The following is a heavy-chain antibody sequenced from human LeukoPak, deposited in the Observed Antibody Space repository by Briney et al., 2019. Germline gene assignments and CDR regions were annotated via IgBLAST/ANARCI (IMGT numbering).Heavy chain of an antibody. CDR2: TYYRSKLYN. V-gene: IGHV6-1*01. CDR3: AREDSSSWYGGLGLFDP. J-gene: IGHJ5*02. D-gene: IGHD6-13*01. Sequence: SQTLSLTCAISGDSVSSNSAAWNWIRQSPSRGLEWLGRTYYRSKLYNDYAVSVKSRITINPDTSKNQFSLQLNSVTPEDTAVYYCAREDSSSWYGGLGLFDPWGQGTLVTVSS. CDR1: GDSVSSNSAA.